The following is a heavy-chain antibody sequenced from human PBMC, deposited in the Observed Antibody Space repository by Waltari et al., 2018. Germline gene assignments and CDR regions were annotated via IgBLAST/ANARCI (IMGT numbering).Heavy chain of an antibody. CDR3: ARHETPYYDLWSGFLAFDI. CDR1: GGSISSYY. CDR2: VYYLGST. V-gene: IGHV4-59*08. J-gene: IGHJ3*02. Sequence: QVQLQESGPGLVKPSETLSLTCTVSGGSISSYYWSWIRQPPGKGLEWIGYVYYLGSTNDNPPLKSRVTRSVDTSKNQFSLKLSSVTAADTAVYYCARHETPYYDLWSGFLAFDIWGQGTMVTVSS. D-gene: IGHD3-3*01.